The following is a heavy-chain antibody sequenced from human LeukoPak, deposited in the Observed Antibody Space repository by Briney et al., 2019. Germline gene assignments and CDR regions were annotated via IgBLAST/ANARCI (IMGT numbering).Heavy chain of an antibody. CDR1: GFTFSSYG. CDR2: IWYDGSNK. CDR3: ARDHRIVGYCSGGSCYSGAFDI. D-gene: IGHD2-15*01. J-gene: IGHJ3*02. Sequence: PGGSLRLSCAASGFTFSSYGMHWASQAPGKGLEWVAVIWYDGSNKYYADSVKGRFTISRDNSKNTLYLQMNSLRAEDTAVYYCARDHRIVGYCSGGSCYSGAFDIWGQGTMVTVSS. V-gene: IGHV3-33*01.